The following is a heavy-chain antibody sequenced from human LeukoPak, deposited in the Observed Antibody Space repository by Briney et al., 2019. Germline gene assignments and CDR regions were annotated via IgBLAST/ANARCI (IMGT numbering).Heavy chain of an antibody. D-gene: IGHD6-19*01. Sequence: ASVKVSCKASGYTFTGYYMHWVRQAPGQGLEWMGWINPNSGGTNYAQKFQGRVTTTRDTSISTAYMELSRLRSDDTAVYYCASQGIAVAGTYYYYMDVWGKGTTVTISS. CDR3: ASQGIAVAGTYYYYMDV. CDR2: INPNSGGT. CDR1: GYTFTGYY. J-gene: IGHJ6*03. V-gene: IGHV1-2*02.